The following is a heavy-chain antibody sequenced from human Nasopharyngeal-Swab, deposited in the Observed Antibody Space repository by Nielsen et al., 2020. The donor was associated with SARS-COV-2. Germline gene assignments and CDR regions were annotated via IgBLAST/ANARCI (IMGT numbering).Heavy chain of an antibody. Sequence: GGSLRLSCAASGFTFRNYGMHWVRQAPGEGLEWVAVIWYDGSKTYYGDSVRGRFTISRDNAENTLSLQMNSLRAEDTAVYYCARRDTGGMDVWGQGTTVTVSS. V-gene: IGHV3-33*01. CDR2: IWYDGSKT. CDR1: GFTFRNYG. J-gene: IGHJ6*02. D-gene: IGHD5-18*01. CDR3: ARRDTGGMDV.